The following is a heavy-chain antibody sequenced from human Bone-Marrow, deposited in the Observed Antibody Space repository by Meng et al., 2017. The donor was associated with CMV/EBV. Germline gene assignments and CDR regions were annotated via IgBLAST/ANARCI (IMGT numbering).Heavy chain of an antibody. D-gene: IGHD6-19*01. CDR1: GGSISSYY. CDR2: IYNSGRT. J-gene: IGHJ4*02. V-gene: IGHV4-59*01. Sequence: GSLRLSCSVSGGSISSYYWSWIRQPPGKGLEWIGYIYNSGRTNYNPSLKSRVTISVDTSKSQFSLKLSSVTAADTAVYYCARGSPNSGWYQIDYWGQGTLVTVSS. CDR3: ARGSPNSGWYQIDY.